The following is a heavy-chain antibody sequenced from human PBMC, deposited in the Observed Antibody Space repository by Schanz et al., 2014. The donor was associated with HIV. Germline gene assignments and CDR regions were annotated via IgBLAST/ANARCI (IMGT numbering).Heavy chain of an antibody. CDR2: ISGNSGHT. Sequence: DVQLVESGGGLVKRGGSLRLSCAASGLSFNDAWMTWVRQAPGKGLEWVSGISGNSGHTWYADSVKGQFTISRDNSKNTLYLQMNSLRAGDTAIYYCAKENPIYYYTHGGPFDIWGQGTMLTVSS. J-gene: IGHJ3*02. CDR3: AKENPIYYYTHGGPFDI. CDR1: GLSFNDAW. D-gene: IGHD3-10*01. V-gene: IGHV3-23*04.